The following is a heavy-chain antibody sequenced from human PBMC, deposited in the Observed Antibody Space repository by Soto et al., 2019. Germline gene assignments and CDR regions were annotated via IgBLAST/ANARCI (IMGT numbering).Heavy chain of an antibody. V-gene: IGHV3-30*18. CDR3: AKLVLLWFGELLDYGMDV. CDR1: GFTFSSYG. D-gene: IGHD3-10*01. CDR2: ISYDGSNK. Sequence: QVQLVESGGGVVQPGRSLRLSCAASGFTFSSYGMHWVRQAPGKGLEWVAVISYDGSNKYYADSVKGRFTISRDNSKNTLYLQMNSLRAEDTAVYYCAKLVLLWFGELLDYGMDVWGQGTTVTVSS. J-gene: IGHJ6*02.